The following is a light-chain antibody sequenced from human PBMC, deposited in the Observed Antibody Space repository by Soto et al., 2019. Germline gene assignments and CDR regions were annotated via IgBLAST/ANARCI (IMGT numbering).Light chain of an antibody. CDR1: SSDVGACNY. CDR2: EVS. Sequence: QSALTQPPSASGSPGQSVTISCTGTSSDVGACNYVSWFQQHPGKAPKLMIYEVSKRPSGVPDRFSGSKSGSTASLTVSGLQAEDEADYYCAVWDDSLSGWVFGGGTKLTVL. J-gene: IGLJ3*02. V-gene: IGLV2-8*01. CDR3: AVWDDSLSGWV.